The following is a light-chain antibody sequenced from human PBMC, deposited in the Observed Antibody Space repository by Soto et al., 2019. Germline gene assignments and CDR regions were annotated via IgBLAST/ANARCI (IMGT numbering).Light chain of an antibody. CDR1: QYISDW. J-gene: IGKJ1*01. V-gene: IGKV1-5*03. CDR2: KVS. CDR3: QHPGT. Sequence: DIQLTQSPSTLSASVGDSVTITCRASQYISDWLAWFQQKPGQAPNLLIYKVSNLASGVPSRFSGSGSGTEFTLTISSLQPGDCATYYCQHPGTFGQGTKVEIK.